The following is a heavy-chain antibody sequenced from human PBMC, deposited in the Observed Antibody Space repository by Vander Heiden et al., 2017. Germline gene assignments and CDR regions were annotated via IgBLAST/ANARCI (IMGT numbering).Heavy chain of an antibody. J-gene: IGHJ4*02. D-gene: IGHD1-26*01. V-gene: IGHV2-26*01. CDR1: GFSLTNGRMG. CDR2: ICSNEEK. Sequence: QVTLKESGPVLVKPTETLTLTCTVSGFSLTNGRMGVRWIRQPPGKALEWLAHICSNEEKSYSTALKSRLTISKDTYKSQVVLTMTNMDPVDTATYYCARKAIVGATIFDYWGQGTLVTVSS. CDR3: ARKAIVGATIFDY.